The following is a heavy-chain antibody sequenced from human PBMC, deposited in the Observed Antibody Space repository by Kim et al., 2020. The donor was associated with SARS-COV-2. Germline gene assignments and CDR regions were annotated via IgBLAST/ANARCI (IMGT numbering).Heavy chain of an antibody. D-gene: IGHD3-3*01. V-gene: IGHV1-2*02. Sequence: ASVKVSCKASGYTFTGYYMHWVRQAPGQGLEWMGWINPNSGGTNYAQKFQGRVTMTRDTSISTAYMELSRLRSDDTAGYYCARAKYDFWSGGTPHYYYGMDVWGQGTTVTVSS. CDR1: GYTFTGYY. J-gene: IGHJ6*02. CDR3: ARAKYDFWSGGTPHYYYGMDV. CDR2: INPNSGGT.